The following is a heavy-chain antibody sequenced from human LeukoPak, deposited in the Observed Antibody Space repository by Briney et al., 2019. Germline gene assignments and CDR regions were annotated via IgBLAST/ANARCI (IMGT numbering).Heavy chain of an antibody. CDR3: SRWRSFGELSSWY. Sequence: PSETLSLTXAVYGGSFSGYYWSWIRHAPGQGLEWMGEINHSGSTNYNPSLKIRVSISVYTSKNQFSLKLSSVTATHTDVYCYSRWRSFGELSSWYWGQGNPGTVSS. V-gene: IGHV4-34*01. J-gene: IGHJ4*02. CDR2: INHSGST. D-gene: IGHD3-10*01. CDR1: GGSFSGYY.